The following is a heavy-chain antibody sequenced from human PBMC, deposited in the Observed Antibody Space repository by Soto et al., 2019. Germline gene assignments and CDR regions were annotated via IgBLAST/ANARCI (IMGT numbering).Heavy chain of an antibody. CDR1: GGSISSGGYY. D-gene: IGHD6-6*01. V-gene: IGHV4-31*03. J-gene: IGHJ5*02. CDR2: IYYSGST. CDR3: ARAGQSSSSEGANWFDP. Sequence: SETLSLTCTFSGGSISSGGYYWSWIRQHPVKGLEWIGYIYYSGSTYFNPSLNSGLTISVDTSKNQFSLQLSSVTAADTAVYYLARAGQSSSSEGANWFDPWGQGTLLTFAS.